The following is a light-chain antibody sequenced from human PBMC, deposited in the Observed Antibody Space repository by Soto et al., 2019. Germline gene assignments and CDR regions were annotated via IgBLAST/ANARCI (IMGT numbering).Light chain of an antibody. CDR3: QHYYNYPWT. J-gene: IGKJ1*01. V-gene: IGKV1-8*01. CDR2: AAS. CDR1: QDIHNY. Sequence: AVLLTQSPSSFSASTGDRATITCRASQDIHNYLAWYQQVPGKAPKLLLYAASILQPGVPSRFSGSGSGPDFTLTIDGLQSEDFATYFCQHYYNYPWTFGQGTTVE.